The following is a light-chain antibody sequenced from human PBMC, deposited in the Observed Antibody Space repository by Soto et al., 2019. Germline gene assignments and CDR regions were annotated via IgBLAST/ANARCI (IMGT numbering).Light chain of an antibody. CDR1: QSVSSNY. CDR2: GAS. J-gene: IGKJ1*01. V-gene: IGKV3-20*01. CDR3: QQHNTFPRT. Sequence: ENVLTQSPGTLSLSPGERATLSCRASQSVSSNYLAWYQQKPGQAPRLLIYGASSRATGIPARFSGSGSGTDFTLTISRLEPEDFAVYYCQQHNTFPRTFGQGTKVEIK.